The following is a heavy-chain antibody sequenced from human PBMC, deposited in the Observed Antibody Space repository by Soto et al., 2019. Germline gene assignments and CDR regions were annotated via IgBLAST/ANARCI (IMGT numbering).Heavy chain of an antibody. CDR3: ARLGGSSWY. V-gene: IGHV3-74*01. CDR1: GFTLSSCW. D-gene: IGHD6-6*01. J-gene: IGHJ4*02. Sequence: EVQLVESGGDLVQPGGSLRLSCAASGFTLSSCWMHWVRQAPGKGLVWVSRINSDGSSTNYADSVKGRFTITRDNAKNTLYLQMNRLRVEDTAVYYCARLGGSSWYWGQGTLVTVSS. CDR2: INSDGSST.